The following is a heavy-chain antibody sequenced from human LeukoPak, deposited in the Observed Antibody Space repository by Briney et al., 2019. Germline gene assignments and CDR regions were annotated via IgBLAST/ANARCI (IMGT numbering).Heavy chain of an antibody. J-gene: IGHJ4*02. CDR1: GGSMSSNNYH. D-gene: IGHD5-18*01. V-gene: IGHV4-39*07. CDR3: AYGYSYEVDY. CDR2: IYYSGST. Sequence: SETLSLTCTVSGGSMSSNNYHWGWIRQPPGKGLLWIGNIYYSGSTYYNPSLKSRVTISVDTSKNQFSLKLSSVTAADTAVYYCAYGYSYEVDYWGQGTLVTVSS.